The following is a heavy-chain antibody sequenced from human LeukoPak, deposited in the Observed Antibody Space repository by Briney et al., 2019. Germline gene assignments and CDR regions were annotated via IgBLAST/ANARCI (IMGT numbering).Heavy chain of an antibody. CDR2: ISSSSSYI. Sequence: GGSLRLSCAASGFTFSSYSMNWVRQAPGKGLEWVSSISSSSSYIYYADSVKGRFTISRDNPKNSLYLQMNSLRAEDTAVYYCARDLYCSSTSCYSVWGQGTLVTVSS. D-gene: IGHD2-2*01. CDR3: ARDLYCSSTSCYSV. J-gene: IGHJ4*02. V-gene: IGHV3-21*01. CDR1: GFTFSSYS.